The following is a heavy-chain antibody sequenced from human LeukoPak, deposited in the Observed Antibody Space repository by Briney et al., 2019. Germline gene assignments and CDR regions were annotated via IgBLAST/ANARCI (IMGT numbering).Heavy chain of an antibody. CDR3: AKSGRRGHIAAAGLRGFDP. Sequence: GGSLRLSCAASGFTFSSYAMSWVRQAPGKGLEWVSAISGSGGSTYYADSVKGRFTISRDNSKNTLYLQVNSLRAEDTAVYYCAKSGRRGHIAAAGLRGFDPWGQGTLVTVSS. CDR1: GFTFSSYA. J-gene: IGHJ5*02. CDR2: ISGSGGST. D-gene: IGHD6-13*01. V-gene: IGHV3-23*01.